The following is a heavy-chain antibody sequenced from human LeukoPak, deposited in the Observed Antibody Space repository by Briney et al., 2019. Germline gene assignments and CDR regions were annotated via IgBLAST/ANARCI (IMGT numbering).Heavy chain of an antibody. D-gene: IGHD3-22*01. CDR2: ISYDGSNK. CDR1: GFTFSSYG. Sequence: GGSLRLSCAASGFTFSSYGMHWVRQAPGKGLEWVAVISYDGSNKYYADSVKGRLTISRDNFKNTLYLQMNSLRAEDTAVYYCARGATYYYDSSDYWGQGTLVTVSS. J-gene: IGHJ4*02. CDR3: ARGATYYYDSSDY. V-gene: IGHV3-30*03.